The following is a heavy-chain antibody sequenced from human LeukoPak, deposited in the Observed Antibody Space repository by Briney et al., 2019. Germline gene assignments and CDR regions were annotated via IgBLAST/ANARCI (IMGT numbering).Heavy chain of an antibody. CDR3: AKESALIVATYGGLDY. V-gene: IGHV3-23*01. CDR1: GFTFSSYA. J-gene: IGHJ4*02. CDR2: ISGSGGST. Sequence: GGSLRLSCEASGFTFSSYAMSWVRQAPGTGLEWVSAISGSGGSTYYADSVRGRFTISRDNSKNTLYLQMNSLRAEDTAVYYCAKESALIVATYGGLDYWGQGTLVTVSS. D-gene: IGHD5-12*01.